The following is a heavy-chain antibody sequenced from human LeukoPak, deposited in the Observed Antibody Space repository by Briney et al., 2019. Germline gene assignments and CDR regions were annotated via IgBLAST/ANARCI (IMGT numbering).Heavy chain of an antibody. Sequence: GGSLRLSCAASGFTFNNYAMNWVRQTPGGRLEWVSFIGISSGPLLYADSVKGRFAISRDNAKASVYLQMNRLRAEDTAVYYCARAKGYTSSYSFDYWGQGILVTVSS. D-gene: IGHD3-10*01. CDR1: GFTFNNYA. V-gene: IGHV3-48*04. J-gene: IGHJ4*02. CDR3: ARAKGYTSSYSFDY. CDR2: IGISSGPL.